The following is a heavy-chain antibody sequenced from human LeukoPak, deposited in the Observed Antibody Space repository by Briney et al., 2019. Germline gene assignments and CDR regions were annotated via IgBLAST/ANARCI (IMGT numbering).Heavy chain of an antibody. CDR3: VNAVTYYDFWSGYSHDY. CDR2: ISSNGGST. D-gene: IGHD3-3*01. Sequence: SLRLSCSASGFTFSSYAMHWVRQAPGKGLEYVSAISSNGGSTYYADSVKGRFTISRDNSKNTLYLQMSSLRAEDTAVYYCVNAVTYYDFWSGYSHDYWGQGTLVTVSS. V-gene: IGHV3-64D*06. CDR1: GFTFSSYA. J-gene: IGHJ4*02.